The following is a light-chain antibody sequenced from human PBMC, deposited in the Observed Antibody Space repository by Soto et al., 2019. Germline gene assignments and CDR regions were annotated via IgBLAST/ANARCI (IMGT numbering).Light chain of an antibody. CDR2: KTS. J-gene: IGKJ1*01. Sequence: DIQLTQSPSTLSASVGDRVTITCRASQSISSWLAWYQQKPGKAPKFLIYKTSNLESGVPSRFSGSGSGTEFTRTISRLQPDDFATYYCQYYNNYCWTFGQGTKVEIK. CDR3: QYYNNYCWT. CDR1: QSISSW. V-gene: IGKV1-5*03.